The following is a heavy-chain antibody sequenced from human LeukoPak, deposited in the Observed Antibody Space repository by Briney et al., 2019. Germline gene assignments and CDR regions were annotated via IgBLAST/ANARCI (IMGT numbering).Heavy chain of an antibody. J-gene: IGHJ4*02. D-gene: IGHD6-13*01. CDR3: ARRRIAAAGTDY. CDR2: IYYSGST. V-gene: IGHV4-39*01. Sequence: PGGSLRLSCAASGFTFSNYAMSWIRQSPGKGLEWVGSIYYSGSTYYNPSLKSRVTISVDTSKNQFSLMLSSVTAADTAVYYCARRRIAAAGTDYWGQGTLVTVSS. CDR1: GFTFSNYA.